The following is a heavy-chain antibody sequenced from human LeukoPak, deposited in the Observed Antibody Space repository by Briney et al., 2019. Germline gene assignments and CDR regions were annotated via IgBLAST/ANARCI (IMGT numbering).Heavy chain of an antibody. J-gene: IGHJ4*02. Sequence: PGGSLRLSCAASGFTVSNKYMTWVRQAPGKGLEWVSLIYSDGRTYYADSVKGRCTISRDNSKNTLYLQMNSLRVEDTAVYYCARRAGDYSHPYDYWGQGTLVTVSS. CDR2: IYSDGRT. CDR3: ARRAGDYSHPYDY. V-gene: IGHV3-53*01. D-gene: IGHD3-22*01. CDR1: GFTVSNKY.